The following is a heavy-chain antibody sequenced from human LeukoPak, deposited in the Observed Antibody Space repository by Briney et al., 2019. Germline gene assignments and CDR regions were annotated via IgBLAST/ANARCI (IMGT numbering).Heavy chain of an antibody. V-gene: IGHV4-59*01. CDR3: ARGYCSSTSCYGFDY. Sequence: SETLSLTCTVSGGSISSYYWSWIRQPPGKGLEWIGYIYYSGSTNYNPSLKRRVTISVDTSKNQFSLKLSSVTAADTAVYYCARGYCSSTSCYGFDYWGQGTLVTVSS. D-gene: IGHD2-2*01. CDR1: GGSISSYY. J-gene: IGHJ4*02. CDR2: IYYSGST.